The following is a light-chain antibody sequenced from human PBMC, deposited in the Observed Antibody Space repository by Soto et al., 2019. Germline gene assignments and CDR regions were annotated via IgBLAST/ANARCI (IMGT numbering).Light chain of an antibody. Sequence: PATPSXSTGERATLSXXXXQCVSSYLAWYQQKPGQAPRLLIYGASTRATGIPARFSGSGSGTEFTLTISFLQSEDFAVYYCQQYNYWPRDTFGPGTKVDIK. J-gene: IGKJ3*01. V-gene: IGKV3-15*01. CDR2: GAS. CDR3: QQYNYWPRDT. CDR1: QCVSSY.